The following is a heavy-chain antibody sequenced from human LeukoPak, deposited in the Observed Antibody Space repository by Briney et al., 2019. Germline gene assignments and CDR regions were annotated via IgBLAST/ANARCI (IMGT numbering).Heavy chain of an antibody. CDR1: GFTFSSYG. Sequence: PGGSLRLSCAASGFTFSSYGMHWVRQASGKGLEWVAFIRYDGSNKYYADSVKGRFTISRDNSKNTLYLQMNSLRAEDTAVYYCAKEGGMVTDYWGQGTLVTVSS. V-gene: IGHV3-30*02. CDR2: IRYDGSNK. D-gene: IGHD2-21*02. J-gene: IGHJ4*02. CDR3: AKEGGMVTDY.